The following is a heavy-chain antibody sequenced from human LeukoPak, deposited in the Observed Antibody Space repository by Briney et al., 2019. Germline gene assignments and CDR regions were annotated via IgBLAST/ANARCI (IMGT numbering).Heavy chain of an antibody. CDR2: ISGSGGST. D-gene: IGHD3-3*01. CDR3: AKDQATYDFWSGYYGHDY. Sequence: GGSLRLSCAASGFTFSDYYMSWVRQAPGKGLEWVSAISGSGGSTYYADSVKGRFTISRDNSKNTLYLQMNSLRAEDTAVYYCAKDQATYDFWSGYYGHDYWGQGTLVTVSS. CDR1: GFTFSDYY. V-gene: IGHV3-23*01. J-gene: IGHJ4*02.